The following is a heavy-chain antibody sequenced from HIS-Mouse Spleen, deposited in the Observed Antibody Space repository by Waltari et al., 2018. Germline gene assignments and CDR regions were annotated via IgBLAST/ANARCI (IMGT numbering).Heavy chain of an antibody. D-gene: IGHD6-13*01. CDR2: ISYSGST. J-gene: IGHJ2*01. V-gene: IGHV4-39*07. CDR3: AREIPYSSSWYDWYFDL. Sequence: QLQLQESGPGLVKPSETLSLTCTVSGCSISSSSYYWGWIRQPPGKGLEWIGGISYSGSTYYNPSHKSPGTIAVDTSTNQFSLKLSSVTAADTAVYYCAREIPYSSSWYDWYFDLWGRGTLVTVSS. CDR1: GCSISSSSYY.